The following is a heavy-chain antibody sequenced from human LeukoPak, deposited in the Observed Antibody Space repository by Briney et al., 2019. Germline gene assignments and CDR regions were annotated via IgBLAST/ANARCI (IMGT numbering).Heavy chain of an antibody. CDR1: GGSLTTTAYY. V-gene: IGHV4-39*07. J-gene: IGHJ6*04. D-gene: IGHD2-2*01. CDR2: VFYSGAT. CDR3: ASARTTAFMDV. Sequence: SETLSLTCTVSGGSLTTTAYYWGWIRQPPGKGLEWIGNVFYSGATYYNPSLESRLIMSVDTSKNQFSLKLSSVTAADTAVYYCASARTTAFMDVWGKGTTVTVSS.